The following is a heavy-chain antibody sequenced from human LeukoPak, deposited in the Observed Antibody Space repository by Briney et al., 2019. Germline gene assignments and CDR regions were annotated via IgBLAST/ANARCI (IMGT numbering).Heavy chain of an antibody. D-gene: IGHD3-3*01. CDR2: IYYSGST. CDR1: GGSISSYY. Sequence: SETLSLTCTVSGGSISSYYWSWIRQPSGKGLEWIGYIYYSGSTNYNPSLKSRVTISVDTSKNQFSLKLSSVTAADTAVYYCARHDYDFWSGYSSFDYWGQGTLVTVSS. CDR3: ARHDYDFWSGYSSFDY. V-gene: IGHV4-59*08. J-gene: IGHJ4*02.